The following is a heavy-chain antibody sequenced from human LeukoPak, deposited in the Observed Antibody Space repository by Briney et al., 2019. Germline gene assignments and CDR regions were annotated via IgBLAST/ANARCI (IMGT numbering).Heavy chain of an antibody. V-gene: IGHV1-69*06. D-gene: IGHD2-15*01. CDR3: ARDSVGGVVAATGYYYGMDV. J-gene: IGHJ6*04. CDR2: ISPIFGTA. CDR1: GGTFSSYA. Sequence: SVEVSCKASGGTFSSYAISWVRQAPGQGLEWMGGISPIFGTANYAQKFQGRVTITADKSTSTAYMELSSLRSEDTAVYYCARDSVGGVVAATGYYYGMDVWGKGTTVTVSS.